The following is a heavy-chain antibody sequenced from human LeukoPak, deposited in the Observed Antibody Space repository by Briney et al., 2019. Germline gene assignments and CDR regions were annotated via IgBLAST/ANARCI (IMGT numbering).Heavy chain of an antibody. V-gene: IGHV3-23*01. J-gene: IGHJ4*02. CDR2: ISGGGERT. Sequence: GGSLRLSCAASGIVFSNTAMNWARQSPGRGLEWISAISGGGERTFYADSVKGRFTISRDNSKNTLYLQMNSLRAEDTAVYYCAKDSTLAMGFCSGGSCYPYYFDYWGQGTLVTVSS. CDR3: AKDSTLAMGFCSGGSCYPYYFDY. CDR1: GIVFSNTA. D-gene: IGHD2-15*01.